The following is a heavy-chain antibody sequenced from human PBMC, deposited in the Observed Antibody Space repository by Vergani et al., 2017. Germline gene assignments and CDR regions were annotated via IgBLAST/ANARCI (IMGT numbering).Heavy chain of an antibody. D-gene: IGHD3-3*01. V-gene: IGHV3-30*18. J-gene: IGHJ6*03. CDR3: AKGGMTYYDFWSPSGYYYYMDV. CDR2: ISYDGSNK. Sequence: QVQLVESGGGVVQPGRSLRLSCAASGFTFSSYGMHWVRQAPGKGLEWVAVISYDGSNKYYADSGKGRFTISRDNSKNTLYLQMNSLRAEDTAVYYCAKGGMTYYDFWSPSGYYYYMDVWGKGTTVTVSS. CDR1: GFTFSSYG.